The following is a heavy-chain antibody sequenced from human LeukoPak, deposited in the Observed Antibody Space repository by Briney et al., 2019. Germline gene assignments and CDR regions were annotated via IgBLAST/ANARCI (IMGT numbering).Heavy chain of an antibody. J-gene: IGHJ6*02. CDR1: GLTFSSHW. Sequence: GGSLRLSCAASGLTFSSHWMHWVRQAPGKGLVWVSRITNDGSSTTYADSVKGRFTISEDNAKNSLYLQMNSLRAEDTALYHCARNNGMDVWGQGTTVIVSS. CDR2: ITNDGSST. V-gene: IGHV3-74*01. CDR3: ARNNGMDV.